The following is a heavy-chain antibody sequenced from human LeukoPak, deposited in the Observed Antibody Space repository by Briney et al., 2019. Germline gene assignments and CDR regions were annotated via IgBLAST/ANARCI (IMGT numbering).Heavy chain of an antibody. D-gene: IGHD1-26*01. CDR1: GFTFSNYA. Sequence: GGSLRLSCAAPGFTFSNYAMSWVRQAPGKGLEWVSTISGSGDRTYYADSVKGRFTISRDNSKNTLYLQMNSLRGEDTAVYYCAKDSGSYRKYYFDYWGQGTLVTVSS. CDR3: AKDSGSYRKYYFDY. J-gene: IGHJ4*02. CDR2: ISGSGDRT. V-gene: IGHV3-23*01.